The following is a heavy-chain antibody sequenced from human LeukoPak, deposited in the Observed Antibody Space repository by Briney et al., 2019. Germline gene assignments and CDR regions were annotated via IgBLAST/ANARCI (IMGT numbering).Heavy chain of an antibody. J-gene: IGHJ3*02. V-gene: IGHV1-46*01. CDR2: INPRGGST. D-gene: IGHD1-14*01. CDR3: ARPGTKDTFDI. CDR1: GYTFINFY. Sequence: ASVKVSCKASGYTFINFYIHWVRQAPGQGLEWMGIINPRGGSTSYAQKFQGRVTMTRDTSTSTVYMEVSSLTSEDTAVYYCARPGTKDTFDIWGQGTMVTVSS.